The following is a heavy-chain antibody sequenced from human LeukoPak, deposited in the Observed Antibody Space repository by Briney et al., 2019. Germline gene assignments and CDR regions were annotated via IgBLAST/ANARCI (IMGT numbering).Heavy chain of an antibody. V-gene: IGHV3-64*04. D-gene: IGHD3-10*01. Sequence: PGGSLRLSCAASGFTFSTCAMHWVRQAPGKGLEYVSAIGNSGGSTYYADSVKGRFTISRDNSKNRLYLQMNSLRAEDTAVYYCAKRPRGNYLDPFDYWGQGTLVTVSS. CDR2: IGNSGGST. CDR1: GFTFSTCA. J-gene: IGHJ4*02. CDR3: AKRPRGNYLDPFDY.